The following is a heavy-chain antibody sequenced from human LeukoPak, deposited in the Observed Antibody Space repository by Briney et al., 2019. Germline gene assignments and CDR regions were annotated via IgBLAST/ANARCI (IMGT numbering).Heavy chain of an antibody. Sequence: ASVKVSCKASGFTFTSSAMQWVRQARGQRLEWIGWIVVGSGNTNYAQKFQERVTITRDMSTSTAYMELSSLRSEDTAVYYCARDSGYSYGWFFPLGYWGQGTLVTVSS. J-gene: IGHJ4*02. CDR3: ARDSGYSYGWFFPLGY. CDR2: IVVGSGNT. D-gene: IGHD5-18*01. CDR1: GFTFTSSA. V-gene: IGHV1-58*02.